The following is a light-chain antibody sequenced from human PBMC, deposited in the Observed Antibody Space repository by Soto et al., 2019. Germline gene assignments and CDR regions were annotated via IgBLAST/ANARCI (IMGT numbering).Light chain of an antibody. CDR2: GAS. CDR1: QSVSSSY. J-gene: IGKJ4*01. Sequence: EIVLTQSPGTLSLSPGERATLSCRASQSVSSSYLAWYQQKPGQTPRLLIYGASNRATGIPDRFSGSGSGTDFTLTISRLEPEDFATYYCQQTKSYPLAFGGGTKVEIK. V-gene: IGKV3-20*01. CDR3: QQTKSYPLA.